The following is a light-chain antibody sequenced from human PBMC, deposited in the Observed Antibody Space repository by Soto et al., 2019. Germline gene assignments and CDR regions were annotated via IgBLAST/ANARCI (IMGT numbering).Light chain of an antibody. Sequence: AIQMTQSPSSLSASVGDRVTNTCRASQGIGNDLGWYQQRPGKPPKFLIYAASSLQSGVPSRFSGSGSGTDFTLTISSLQPEDFAVYYCQQYGSSETFGQGTKLEIK. J-gene: IGKJ2*01. V-gene: IGKV1-6*01. CDR3: QQYGSSET. CDR1: QGIGND. CDR2: AAS.